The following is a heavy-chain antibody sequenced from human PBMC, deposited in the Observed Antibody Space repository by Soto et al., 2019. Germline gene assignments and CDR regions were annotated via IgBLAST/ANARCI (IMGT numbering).Heavy chain of an antibody. CDR3: AGFVVPASRNSDFDY. Sequence: XGTLSLTCTVSGISVSTSDYYWGWVRQPPGKGLDWIGNIYYSGSTFYNPSLRSRVTLSVDTPKNQFSLRLNSVTAADTAVYFCAGFVVPASRNSDFDYWGQGTLVTVSS. CDR1: GISVSTSDYY. CDR2: IYYSGST. V-gene: IGHV4-39*01. J-gene: IGHJ4*02. D-gene: IGHD2-15*01.